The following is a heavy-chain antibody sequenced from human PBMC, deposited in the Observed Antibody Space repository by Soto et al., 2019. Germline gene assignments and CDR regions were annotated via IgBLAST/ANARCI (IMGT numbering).Heavy chain of an antibody. J-gene: IGHJ5*02. V-gene: IGHV3-21*01. Sequence: GGSLRLSCAASGFTLSNYAMTWVRQAPGQGLEWVSSISSSSTNIYYADSLRGRFTISRDNAENSLYLQMNSLRAEDTAVYYCARDNSQNYGTPAASSWFHPWGQGTPVTVSS. CDR2: ISSSSTNI. CDR3: ARDNSQNYGTPAASSWFHP. CDR1: GFTLSNYA. D-gene: IGHD2-15*01.